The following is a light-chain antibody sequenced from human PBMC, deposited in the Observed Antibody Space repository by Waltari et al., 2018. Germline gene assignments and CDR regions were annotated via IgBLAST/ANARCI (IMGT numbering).Light chain of an antibody. Sequence: QSVLTQPPSVSAAPGQKVTVSCSGSNSNIGNNYVSWYQQLPGTAPKLIIYANDARPSGTPDRFSASKAATAATLAITGLQTGDEADYYCGTWDSSLSAVVFGGGTKLTVL. CDR2: AND. J-gene: IGLJ3*02. V-gene: IGLV1-51*02. CDR3: GTWDSSLSAVV. CDR1: NSNIGNNY.